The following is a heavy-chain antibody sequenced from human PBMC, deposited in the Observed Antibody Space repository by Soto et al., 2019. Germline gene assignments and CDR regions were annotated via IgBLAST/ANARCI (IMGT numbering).Heavy chain of an antibody. CDR1: GFTFSSYA. J-gene: IGHJ4*02. D-gene: IGHD1-26*01. CDR2: LSGSGGST. V-gene: IGHV3-23*01. Sequence: EVQLLESGGGLVQPGGSLRLSCAASGFTFSSYAMSWVRQAPGKGLEWVSALSGSGGSTYYADSVKGRFTISRDNSKNTLYLQMNSLRAEDTAVYYCAKPVGSRTQTGAFDYWGQGTLVTVSS. CDR3: AKPVGSRTQTGAFDY.